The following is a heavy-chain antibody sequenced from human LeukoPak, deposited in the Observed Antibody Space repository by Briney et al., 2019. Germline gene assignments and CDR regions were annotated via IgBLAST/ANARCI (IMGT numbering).Heavy chain of an antibody. J-gene: IGHJ6*02. Sequence: GGSLRLSCAASGFTFSSYAMNWVRQAPGKGLEWVSAISGSGGSTYYADSVKGRFTISRDNSKNTLYLQMNSLRAEDTAVYYCAKSTKGLYYYYGMDVWGQGTTVTVSS. V-gene: IGHV3-23*01. D-gene: IGHD3/OR15-3a*01. CDR3: AKSTKGLYYYYGMDV. CDR1: GFTFSSYA. CDR2: ISGSGGST.